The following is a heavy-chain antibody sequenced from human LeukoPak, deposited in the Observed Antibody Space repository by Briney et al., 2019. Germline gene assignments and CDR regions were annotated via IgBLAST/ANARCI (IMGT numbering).Heavy chain of an antibody. CDR3: ARRTADY. V-gene: IGHV4-34*01. Sequence: PSETLSLTCAVYGGSFSGYYWSWIRQPPGKGLEWIGEINHSGSTNYNPSLKSRVTISVDTSKNQCYLKLSSVDAADTAVYYCARRTADYWGQGTLVTVSS. D-gene: IGHD2-8*02. J-gene: IGHJ4*02. CDR1: GGSFSGYY. CDR2: INHSGST.